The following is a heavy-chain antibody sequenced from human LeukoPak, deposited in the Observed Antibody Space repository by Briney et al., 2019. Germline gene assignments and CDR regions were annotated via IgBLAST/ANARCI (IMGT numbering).Heavy chain of an antibody. CDR1: GFTFSSYW. V-gene: IGHV3-7*01. Sequence: WGSLRLSCAASGFTFSSYWMSWVSQAPGKGLEWVASIKQDGSEKYYVDSVKGRFTISRDNSNNSLYLQMNSLRAEDTSVYYCAREVYSSSDWGQGTLVTVSS. D-gene: IGHD6-6*01. CDR2: IKQDGSEK. CDR3: AREVYSSSD. J-gene: IGHJ4*02.